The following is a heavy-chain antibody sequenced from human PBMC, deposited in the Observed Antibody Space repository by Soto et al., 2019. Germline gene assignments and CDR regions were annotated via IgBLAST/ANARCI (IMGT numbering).Heavy chain of an antibody. J-gene: IGHJ4*02. CDR3: ARRYVSCFDY. Sequence: QVQLQESGPGLVKPSETLSLTCTVSGGSICSYYWSWIRQPPGKGLEWMGYIYYSGSTNYNPSLQSRVTISVDTSKNQFSLKLISVTAADTAVYYCARRYVSCFDYWGQGTLVTVSS. CDR1: GGSICSYY. CDR2: IYYSGST. V-gene: IGHV4-59*08. D-gene: IGHD2-2*01.